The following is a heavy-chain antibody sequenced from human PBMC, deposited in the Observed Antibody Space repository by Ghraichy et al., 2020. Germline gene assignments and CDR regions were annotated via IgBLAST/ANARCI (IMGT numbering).Heavy chain of an antibody. V-gene: IGHV4-4*09. CDR3: ARSSWGPEVLLDF. J-gene: IGHJ4*02. CDR1: GGSISSHF. CDR2: IYPSGTT. Sequence: SQTLSLTCTVSGGSISSHFWSWIRQPPGKGLEWIGYIYPSGTTKYNPSLKRRVTISVDTSKNQFSLRLNSVTAADTAVYYCARSSWGPEVLLDFWGQGNMVTVSS. D-gene: IGHD2-8*02.